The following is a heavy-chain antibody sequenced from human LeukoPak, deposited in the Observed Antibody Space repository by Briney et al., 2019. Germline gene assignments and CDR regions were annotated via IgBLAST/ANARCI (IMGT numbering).Heavy chain of an antibody. D-gene: IGHD3-22*01. CDR2: INPSGGST. Sequence: ASVKVSCKASGYTFASYYMHWVRQAPGQGLEWMGIINPSGGSTSYAQKFQGRVTMTRDTSTTTVYMELSSLRSEDTAVYYCARDYYDSSGYHPSGYFDYWGQGTLVTVSS. V-gene: IGHV1-46*01. CDR1: GYTFASYY. CDR3: ARDYYDSSGYHPSGYFDY. J-gene: IGHJ4*02.